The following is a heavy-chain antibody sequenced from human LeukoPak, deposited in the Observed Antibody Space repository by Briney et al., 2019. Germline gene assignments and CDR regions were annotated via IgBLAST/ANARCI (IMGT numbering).Heavy chain of an antibody. Sequence: SETLSLTCTVSGGSISSYYWSWIRQPAGKGLEWIGRIYTSGSTYYNPSLKSRVTMSVDTSKNQFSLKLSSVTAADTAVYYCAREVAQGRYSNFDYWGQGTLVTVSS. CDR3: AREVAQGRYSNFDY. J-gene: IGHJ4*02. CDR2: IYTSGST. V-gene: IGHV4-4*07. CDR1: GGSISSYY. D-gene: IGHD5-18*01.